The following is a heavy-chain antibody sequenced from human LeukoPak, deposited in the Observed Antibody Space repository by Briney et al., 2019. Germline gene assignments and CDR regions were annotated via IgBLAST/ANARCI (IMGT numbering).Heavy chain of an antibody. D-gene: IGHD2-2*01. CDR2: IYPGDSDT. CDR1: GSIFTSYW. J-gene: IGHJ4*02. V-gene: IGHV5-51*01. Sequence: PGGSLQISCECSGSIFTSYWIGGGRQLPGKGGEGMGIIYPGDSDTKYSPSFQGQVTISAAKSISTAYLQWSSLTASDTAMYYCARDIVVVPAALYYFDYWGQGTLVTVSS. CDR3: ARDIVVVPAALYYFDY.